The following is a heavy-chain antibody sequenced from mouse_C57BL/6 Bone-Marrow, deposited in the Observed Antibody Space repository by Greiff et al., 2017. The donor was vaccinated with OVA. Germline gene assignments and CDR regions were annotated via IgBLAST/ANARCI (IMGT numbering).Heavy chain of an antibody. D-gene: IGHD1-1*01. CDR3: ARVRPSSYWYFDV. V-gene: IGHV1-7*01. Sequence: QVQLQQSGAELAKPGASVKLSCKASGYTFTSYWMHWVKQRPGQGLEWIGYINPSSGYTKYNQKFKDKATLTADKSSSTAYMQLSSLTYEDSAVYYCARVRPSSYWYFDVWGTGTTVTVSS. CDR2: INPSSGYT. J-gene: IGHJ1*03. CDR1: GYTFTSYW.